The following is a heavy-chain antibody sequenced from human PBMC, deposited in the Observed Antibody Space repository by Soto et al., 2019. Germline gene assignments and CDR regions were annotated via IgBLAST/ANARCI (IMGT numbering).Heavy chain of an antibody. CDR1: GGSISRNNYH. D-gene: IGHD6-19*01. Sequence: QLQLQESGPGLVKPSETLSLTCTVSGGSISRNNYHWGWIRQPPGKGREWIGSISYSGNTYYSPSHQRRPAMSVDTSKSEFTLNLSSVTASVAAGYYRARLSSGWDEGYCDYWGQGILVTVSS. V-gene: IGHV4-39*01. CDR3: ARLSSGWDEGYCDY. J-gene: IGHJ4*02. CDR2: ISYSGNT.